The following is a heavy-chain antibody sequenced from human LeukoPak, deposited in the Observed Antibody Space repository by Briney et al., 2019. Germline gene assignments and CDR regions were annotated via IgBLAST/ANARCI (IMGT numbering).Heavy chain of an antibody. D-gene: IGHD3-22*01. V-gene: IGHV4-59*01. Sequence: SETLSLTCTVSGGSISTYYWNWIRQPPGKGLEWIGYVYYTGSTNYNPSLKSRVTMSIGTSKNQFSLRLDSVTTADTAVYYCAGYFDSSAYYYPFDYWGQGTLVTVSS. CDR1: GGSISTYY. CDR2: VYYTGST. J-gene: IGHJ4*02. CDR3: AGYFDSSAYYYPFDY.